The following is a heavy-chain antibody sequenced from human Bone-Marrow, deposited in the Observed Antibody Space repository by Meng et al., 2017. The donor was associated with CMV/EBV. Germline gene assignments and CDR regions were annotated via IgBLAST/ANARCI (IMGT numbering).Heavy chain of an antibody. J-gene: IGHJ6*02. CDR3: ARFGVVVPAAPGGNYYYGMDV. V-gene: IGHV1-8*01. CDR2: MNPNSGNT. Sequence: ASVKVSCKASGYTFTSYDINWVRQATGQGLEWMGWMNPNSGNTGYAQKFQGRVTMTRNTSISTAYMELSSLRSEDTAVYYCARFGVVVPAAPGGNYYYGMDVWGQGHTVTV. CDR1: GYTFTSYD. D-gene: IGHD2-2*01.